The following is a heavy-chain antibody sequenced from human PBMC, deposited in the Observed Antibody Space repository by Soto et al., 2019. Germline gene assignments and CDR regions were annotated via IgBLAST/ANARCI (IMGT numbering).Heavy chain of an antibody. V-gene: IGHV3-11*05. J-gene: IGHJ4*02. Sequence: GGSLRLSCAASGFTFSDYYMSWIRQAPGKGLEWVSYISSSSSYTNYADSVKGRFTISRDNAKNSLYLQMNSLRAEDTAVYYCARDPHYYDSSGGSDYWGQGTLVTVSS. CDR2: ISSSSSYT. CDR1: GFTFSDYY. CDR3: ARDPHYYDSSGGSDY. D-gene: IGHD3-22*01.